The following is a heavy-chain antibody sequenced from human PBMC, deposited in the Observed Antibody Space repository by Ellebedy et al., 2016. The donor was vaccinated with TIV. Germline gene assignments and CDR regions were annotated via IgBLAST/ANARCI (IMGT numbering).Heavy chain of an antibody. CDR3: ARGSGSGLYTQYHFDY. CDR1: GFTFSTYS. CDR2: ISSGSSYI. Sequence: GGSLRLXXAASGFTFSTYSMNWVRQALGRLEWVSSISSGSSYIYYADSVKGRFTISRDNAKNSLYLQMNSLRAEDTAVYFCARGSGSGLYTQYHFDYWGQGTLVTVSS. J-gene: IGHJ4*02. D-gene: IGHD6-19*01. V-gene: IGHV3-21*01.